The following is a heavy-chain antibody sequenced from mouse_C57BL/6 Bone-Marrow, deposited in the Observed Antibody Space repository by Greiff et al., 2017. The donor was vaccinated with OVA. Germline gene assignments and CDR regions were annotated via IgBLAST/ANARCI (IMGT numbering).Heavy chain of an antibody. V-gene: IGHV1-80*01. CDR1: GYAFSSYW. CDR2: IYPGDGDT. J-gene: IGHJ2*01. Sequence: QVQLQQSGAELVKPGASVKISCKASGYAFSSYWMNWVKQRPGKGLEWIGQIYPGDGDTNYNGKFKGKATLTADKSSSTAYMQLSSLTSEDSAVYFCASPSYCYGSSYDFDYWGQGTTLTVSS. D-gene: IGHD1-1*01. CDR3: ASPSYCYGSSYDFDY.